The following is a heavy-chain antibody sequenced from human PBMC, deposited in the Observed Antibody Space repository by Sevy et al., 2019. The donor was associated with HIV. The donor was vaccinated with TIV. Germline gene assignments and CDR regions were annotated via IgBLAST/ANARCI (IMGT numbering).Heavy chain of an antibody. CDR2: ISYDGSQK. CDR1: GFTFGSYA. Sequence: GGSLRLSCAASGFTFGSYAMHWVRQAPGKGLEWVAVISYDGSQKYYADSVKGRFTNSRDNSKNTLYLQMNSLRAEDTAVYYCAREQEYQLLFSLGMDVWGQGTTVTVSS. CDR3: AREQEYQLLFSLGMDV. J-gene: IGHJ6*02. V-gene: IGHV3-30*04. D-gene: IGHD2-2*01.